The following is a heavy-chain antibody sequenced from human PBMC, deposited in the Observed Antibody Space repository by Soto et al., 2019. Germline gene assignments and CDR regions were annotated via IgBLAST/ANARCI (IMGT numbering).Heavy chain of an antibody. V-gene: IGHV4-34*01. J-gene: IGHJ4*02. CDR3: ARKDEYDLCSGYPGPFDD. CDR2: INHSGST. CDR1: GGSFSAYY. Sequence: SETLSLTCAAYGGSFSAYYWGWIRQPPGKGLEWIGEINHSGSTNYNPSLKSRVTISLDTSKNQFSLKLSSVTAADTAVYYCARKDEYDLCSGYPGPFDDWGQGTL. D-gene: IGHD3-3*01.